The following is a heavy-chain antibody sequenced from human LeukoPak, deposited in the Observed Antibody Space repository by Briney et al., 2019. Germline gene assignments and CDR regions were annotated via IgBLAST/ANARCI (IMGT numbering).Heavy chain of an antibody. Sequence: SVKVSCKASDYTFTSYGISWVRQAPGQGLEWMGWISPYSDNTNYAQNLQGRVTMTTDTSTSTAYMELRSLTSDDTAMYYCARGGPFSIAAARVYYFDYWGQGTLVTVSS. D-gene: IGHD6-13*01. J-gene: IGHJ4*02. CDR1: DYTFTSYG. V-gene: IGHV1-18*01. CDR2: ISPYSDNT. CDR3: ARGGPFSIAAARVYYFDY.